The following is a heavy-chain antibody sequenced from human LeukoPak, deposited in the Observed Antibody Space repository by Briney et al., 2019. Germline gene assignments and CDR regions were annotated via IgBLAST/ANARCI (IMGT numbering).Heavy chain of an antibody. D-gene: IGHD5-12*01. CDR1: GGSISSYY. CDR2: IYYSGST. CDR3: ARGLATSTLVFDY. Sequence: SETLSLTCTVSGGSISSYYWSWIRQPPGKGLEWIGYIYYSGSTNYNPSLKSRVTISVDTSKNQFSLKPSSVTAADTAVYYCARGLATSTLVFDYWGQGTLVTVSS. V-gene: IGHV4-59*01. J-gene: IGHJ4*02.